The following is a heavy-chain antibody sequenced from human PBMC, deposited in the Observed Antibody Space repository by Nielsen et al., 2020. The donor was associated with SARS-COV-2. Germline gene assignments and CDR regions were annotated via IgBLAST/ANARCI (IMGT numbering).Heavy chain of an antibody. CDR2: IYYSGST. CDR3: ARTVAVGATRPGWFDP. J-gene: IGHJ5*02. V-gene: IGHV4-59*01. Sequence: WIRQPPGKGLEWIGYIYYSGSTYYNPSLKSRVTISVDKSKNQFSLKLSSVTAADTAVYYCARTVAVGATRPGWFDPWGQGTLVTV. D-gene: IGHD1-26*01.